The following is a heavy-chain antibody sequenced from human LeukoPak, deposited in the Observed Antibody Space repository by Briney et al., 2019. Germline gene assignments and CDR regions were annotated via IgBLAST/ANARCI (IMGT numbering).Heavy chain of an antibody. J-gene: IGHJ4*02. D-gene: IGHD3-22*01. V-gene: IGHV3-23*01. CDR2: ITSGGNT. CDR1: GFTFSSSG. Sequence: GGSLRLSCAGSGFTFSSSGMSWVRQAPGQGLEWVSGITSGGNTYYSDSGKGRFTVSKDNSKNTLFLQRNSLRAEDTPLYYCAKAYDSTPAEYWGQGTLVTVSS. CDR3: AKAYDSTPAEY.